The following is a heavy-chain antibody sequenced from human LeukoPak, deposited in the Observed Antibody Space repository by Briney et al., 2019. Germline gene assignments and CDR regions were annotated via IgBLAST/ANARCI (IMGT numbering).Heavy chain of an antibody. Sequence: GASVKVSCKASGYTFTGYYMHWVRQAPGQGLEWMGWINPNSGGTNYAQKFQGRVTMTRDTSISTAYMEMARLTSDDTAVYYCSRDTTPLDYWGQGTLVTVSS. CDR3: SRDTTPLDY. V-gene: IGHV1-2*02. CDR1: GYTFTGYY. D-gene: IGHD1-14*01. J-gene: IGHJ4*02. CDR2: INPNSGGT.